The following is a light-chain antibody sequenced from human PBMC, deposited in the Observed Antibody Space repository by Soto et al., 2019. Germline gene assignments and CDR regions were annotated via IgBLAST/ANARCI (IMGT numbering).Light chain of an antibody. J-gene: IGKJ3*01. CDR3: QHYGGSPSFT. CDR2: GAS. Sequence: EIVLTQSPGTLSLSPGERATLSCRASQSVSSSYLGWYQQKPGQAPRLLIYGASGRATGIPDSFSGSGSGTDFTITISRLEPEDFSVYYCQHYGGSPSFTFGPGTKVDIK. CDR1: QSVSSSY. V-gene: IGKV3-20*01.